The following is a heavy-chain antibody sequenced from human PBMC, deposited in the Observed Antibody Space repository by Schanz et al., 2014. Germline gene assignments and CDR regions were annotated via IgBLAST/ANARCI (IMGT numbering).Heavy chain of an antibody. V-gene: IGHV3-21*01. CDR2: ISTSSGYI. CDR3: AGGPRGGYIEY. D-gene: IGHD3-16*01. J-gene: IGHJ4*02. Sequence: EVQLVESGGGLVKPGGSLRLSCAASGIDFSSYSMNWVRQAPGKGLEWVSTISTSSGYIYYADSVNGRFTISRDNARNTLHLQMDSLRDEDTAVYYCAGGPRGGYIEYWGQGTLVIVSS. CDR1: GIDFSSYS.